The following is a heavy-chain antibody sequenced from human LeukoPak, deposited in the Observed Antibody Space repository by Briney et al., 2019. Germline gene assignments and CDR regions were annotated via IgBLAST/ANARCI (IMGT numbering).Heavy chain of an antibody. V-gene: IGHV5-51*01. CDR2: IYPGDSDT. J-gene: IGHJ3*02. Sequence: GESLKISCKGSGYSFTSYWIGWVRQMPGKGLEWMGIIYPGDSDTRYSPSFQGQVTISADKSISTAYLQWSSLKASDTAMYYCGRQKEEYSNSEDAFYIWGQGTMVTVSS. CDR3: GRQKEEYSNSEDAFYI. D-gene: IGHD6-6*01. CDR1: GYSFTSYW.